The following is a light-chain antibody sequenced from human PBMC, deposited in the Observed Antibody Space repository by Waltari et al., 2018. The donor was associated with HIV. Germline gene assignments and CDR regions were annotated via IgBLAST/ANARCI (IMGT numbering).Light chain of an antibody. CDR1: QSLESTDGNTY. CDR3: MQGTHFLS. J-gene: IGKJ4*01. Sequence: DVVMTQTPVSLLVTLGQSVSVSCKSSQSLESTDGNTYLNWFHLRPGHPPRRLIYKVSNRDSGVPDRFGGSGSGTTFTLNFTAVEAADVGIYFCMQGTHFLSFGGGTKVE. V-gene: IGKV2-30*01. CDR2: KVS.